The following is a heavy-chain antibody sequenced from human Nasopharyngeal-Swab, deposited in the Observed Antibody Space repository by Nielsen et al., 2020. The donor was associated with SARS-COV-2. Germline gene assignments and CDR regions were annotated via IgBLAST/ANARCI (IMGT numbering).Heavy chain of an antibody. CDR2: IKQDGSEK. CDR3: ARDTSSSWYDEYYYYGMDV. V-gene: IGHV3-7*01. D-gene: IGHD6-13*01. J-gene: IGHJ6*02. CDR1: GFTFSSYW. Sequence: GGSLRLSCAASGFTFSSYWMSWVRQAPGKGLEWVANIKQDGSEKYYVDSVKGRFTISRDNAKNSLHLQMNSLRAEDTAVYYCARDTSSSWYDEYYYYGMDVWGQGTTVTVSS.